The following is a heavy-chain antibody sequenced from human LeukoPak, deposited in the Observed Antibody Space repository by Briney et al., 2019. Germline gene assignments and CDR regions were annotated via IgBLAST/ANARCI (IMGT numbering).Heavy chain of an antibody. J-gene: IGHJ4*02. V-gene: IGHV4-59*08. D-gene: IGHD3-22*01. CDR2: IYYSGST. Sequence: SETLSLTCTVSGGSISSYYWSWIRQPPGEGLEWIGYIYYSGSTNYNPSLKSRVTISVDTSKNQFSLKLSSVTAADTAVYYCARRLLSGDSSAFDYWGQGTLVTVSS. CDR1: GGSISSYY. CDR3: ARRLLSGDSSAFDY.